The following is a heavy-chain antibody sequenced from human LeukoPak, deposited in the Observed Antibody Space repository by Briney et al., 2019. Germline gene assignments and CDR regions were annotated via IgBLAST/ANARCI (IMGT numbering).Heavy chain of an antibody. D-gene: IGHD2-15*01. J-gene: IGHJ5*02. V-gene: IGHV4-59*08. CDR2: IYFSGST. CDR1: GGSISSYY. Sequence: SETLSLICTVSGGSISSYYWSWIRQPPGKGLECIGYIYFSGSTNYNPSLKSRVTISVDTSKNQFSLKLSSVTAADTAVYYCARHLGYCSSGSCYSWFAPWGQGTLVTVSS. CDR3: ARHLGYCSSGSCYSWFAP.